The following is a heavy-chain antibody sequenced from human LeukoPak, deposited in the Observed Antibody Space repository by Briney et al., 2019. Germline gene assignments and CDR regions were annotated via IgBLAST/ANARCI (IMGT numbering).Heavy chain of an antibody. J-gene: IGHJ4*02. Sequence: GGSLRLSCAASGFTFSSYWMSWVRQAPGKGLEWVAKISQDGSEKRYVDSVKGRFTTSRDNAKNSLYLQMNSLRAEDTAVYYCATDTAGFDYWGQGTLVTVSS. CDR3: ATDTAGFDY. V-gene: IGHV3-7*05. CDR2: ISQDGSEK. CDR1: GFTFSSYW.